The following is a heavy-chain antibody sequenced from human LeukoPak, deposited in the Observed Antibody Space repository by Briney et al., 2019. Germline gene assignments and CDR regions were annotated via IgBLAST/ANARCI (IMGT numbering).Heavy chain of an antibody. V-gene: IGHV3-30*18. CDR1: GFTFSNYD. Sequence: PGGTLRLSCAASGFTFSNYDMSWVRQAPGKGLGWVAVISYDGSNKYYADSVKGRFTISRDNSKNTLYLQMNSLRAEDTAVYYCANLLRWEPYWGQGTLVTVSS. J-gene: IGHJ4*02. D-gene: IGHD4-23*01. CDR2: ISYDGSNK. CDR3: ANLLRWEPY.